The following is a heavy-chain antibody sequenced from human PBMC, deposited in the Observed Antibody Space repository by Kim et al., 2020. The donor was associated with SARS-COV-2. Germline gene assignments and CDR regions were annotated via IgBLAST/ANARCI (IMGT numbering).Heavy chain of an antibody. J-gene: IGHJ4*02. D-gene: IGHD1-20*01. Sequence: SETLSLTCAVYGGSFSGYYWSWIRQPPGKGLEWIGEINHSGSTNYNPSLKSRVTISVDTSKNQFSLKLSSVTAADTAVYYCARGIPTTYIARWSITGTKPAFDYWGQGTLVTVSS. CDR2: INHSGST. CDR1: GGSFSGYY. V-gene: IGHV4-34*01. CDR3: ARGIPTTYIARWSITGTKPAFDY.